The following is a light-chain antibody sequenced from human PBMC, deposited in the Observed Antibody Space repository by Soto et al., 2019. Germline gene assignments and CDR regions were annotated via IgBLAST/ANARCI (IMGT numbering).Light chain of an antibody. Sequence: IVMTQSPATLSVSPGERATLSCRASQSVSSNLAWYQQKPGQAPRLLIYGASTRATGIPARFSGSGSGTECTLTISSLQSEDFAVYYCQQYNNWPPAYTFGQGTKLEIK. V-gene: IGKV3-15*01. CDR3: QQYNNWPPAYT. J-gene: IGKJ2*01. CDR2: GAS. CDR1: QSVSSN.